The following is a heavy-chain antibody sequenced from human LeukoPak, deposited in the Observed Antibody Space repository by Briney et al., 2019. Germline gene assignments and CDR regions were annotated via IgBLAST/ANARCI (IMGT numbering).Heavy chain of an antibody. D-gene: IGHD3-3*01. CDR3: AKSRGYDFWSGYYISFFDY. J-gene: IGHJ4*02. Sequence: GGSLRLSCAASGFTFSSYSMNWVRQAPGKGLEWVSAISGSGGSTYYADSVKGRFTISRDNSKNTLYLQMNSLRAEDTAVYYCAKSRGYDFWSGYYISFFDYWGQGTLVTVSS. CDR1: GFTFSSYS. CDR2: ISGSGGST. V-gene: IGHV3-23*01.